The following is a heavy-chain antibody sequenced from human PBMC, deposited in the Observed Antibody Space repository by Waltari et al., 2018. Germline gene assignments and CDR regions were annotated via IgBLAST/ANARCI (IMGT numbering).Heavy chain of an antibody. J-gene: IGHJ4*02. Sequence: QVQLQESGPGLVKPSETLSLTCTVSGGSISSYYWSWIRQPPGKGLEWIGYIYYSGSTNYHPSLKSRVTISVDTSKNQFSLKLSSVTAADTAVYYCARVAATVTTLDYFDYWGQGTLVTVSS. D-gene: IGHD4-4*01. CDR2: IYYSGST. CDR1: GGSISSYY. V-gene: IGHV4-59*01. CDR3: ARVAATVTTLDYFDY.